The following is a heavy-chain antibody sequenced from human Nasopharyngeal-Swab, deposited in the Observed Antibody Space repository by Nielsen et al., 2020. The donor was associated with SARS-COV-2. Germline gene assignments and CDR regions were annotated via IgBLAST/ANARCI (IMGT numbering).Heavy chain of an antibody. Sequence: WIRQPPGQGPAWVSVIYSGGSTYSADSMKGRVTISRDNSKNTLYLQMNSLRAEDTAVYYCARGAYDSSGYFWDYWGQGTLVTVSS. D-gene: IGHD3-22*01. J-gene: IGHJ4*02. CDR3: ARGAYDSSGYFWDY. CDR2: IYSGGST. V-gene: IGHV3-53*03.